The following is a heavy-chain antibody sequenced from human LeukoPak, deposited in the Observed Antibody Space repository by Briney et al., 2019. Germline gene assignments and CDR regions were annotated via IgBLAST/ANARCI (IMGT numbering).Heavy chain of an antibody. CDR3: ARASYDFWSGYPNYYYGMDV. CDR2: IYPGDSDT. D-gene: IGHD3-3*01. Sequence: GESLQISCKGSGYSFTSYWIGWVRQMPGKGLEWMGIIYPGDSDTRYSPSFQGQVTISADKSISTAYLQWSSLKASDTAVYYCARASYDFWSGYPNYYYGMDVWGQGTTVTVSS. V-gene: IGHV5-51*01. J-gene: IGHJ6*02. CDR1: GYSFTSYW.